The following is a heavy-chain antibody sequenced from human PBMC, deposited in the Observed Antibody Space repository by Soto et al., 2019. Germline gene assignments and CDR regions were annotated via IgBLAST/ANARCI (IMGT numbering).Heavy chain of an antibody. CDR1: GFTFDDYA. D-gene: IGHD3-10*01. CDR2: ISWNSGSI. V-gene: IGHV3-9*01. CDR3: AKDLGSKYAFDI. Sequence: DVQLVESGGGLVQPGRSLRLSCAASGFTFDDYAMHWVRQAPGKGLEWVSGISWNSGSIGYADSVKGRFTISRDNAKNSLYLQMNSLRAEDTALYYCAKDLGSKYAFDIWGQGTMVTVSS. J-gene: IGHJ3*02.